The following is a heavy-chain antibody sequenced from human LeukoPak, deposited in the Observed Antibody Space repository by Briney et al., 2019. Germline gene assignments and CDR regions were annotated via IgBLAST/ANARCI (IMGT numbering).Heavy chain of an antibody. J-gene: IGHJ4*02. CDR1: GFTFSSYW. V-gene: IGHV3-7*01. CDR2: IKQDGSEK. D-gene: IGHD3-22*01. CDR3: ARDHRQYYYDSSGYYYESGYMDY. Sequence: GGSLRLSCAASGFTFSSYWMSWVRQAPGKGLEWVANIKQDGSEKYYVDSVKGRFTISRDNAKNSLYLQMNSLRAEDTAVYYCARDHRQYYYDSSGYYYESGYMDYWGQGTLVTVSS.